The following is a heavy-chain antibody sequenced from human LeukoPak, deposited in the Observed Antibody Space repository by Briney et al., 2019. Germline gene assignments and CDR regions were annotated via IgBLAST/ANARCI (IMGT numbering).Heavy chain of an antibody. D-gene: IGHD6-19*01. J-gene: IGHJ4*02. CDR3: ARGRYSSGWSHAGFDY. CDR2: ISSSSSYT. CDR1: GFTFSDYY. Sequence: GGSLRLSCAASGFTFSDYYMSWIRQASGKGLEWVSYISSSSSYTNYADSVKGRFTISRDNAKNSLYLQMNSLRAEDTAVYYCARGRYSSGWSHAGFDYWGQGTLVTVSS. V-gene: IGHV3-11*06.